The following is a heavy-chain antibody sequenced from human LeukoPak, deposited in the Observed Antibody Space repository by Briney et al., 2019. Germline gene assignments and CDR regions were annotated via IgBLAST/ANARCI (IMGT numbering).Heavy chain of an antibody. J-gene: IGHJ4*02. Sequence: PGGSLRLSCAASGFTFNSYAIHWVRQAPGKGLEWVAVISYDGSNKYYADSVKGRFTISRDNSKNTLYLQLNSLRPEDTAVYYCARELLGHGYNSGDFDYWGQGTLVTVSS. CDR1: GFTFNSYA. V-gene: IGHV3-30*04. CDR3: ARELLGHGYNSGDFDY. CDR2: ISYDGSNK. D-gene: IGHD5-24*01.